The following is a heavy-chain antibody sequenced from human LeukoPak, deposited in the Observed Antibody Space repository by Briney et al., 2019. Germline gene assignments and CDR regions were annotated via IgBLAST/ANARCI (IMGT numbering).Heavy chain of an antibody. D-gene: IGHD2-15*01. J-gene: IGHJ4*02. CDR3: ARSVRSCGGSCWHTYFDY. CDR2: TYTGGNS. CDR1: GFTVSSIH. Sequence: GGSLRLSCAASGFTVSSIHMVWVRQAPGKGLEWVSVTYTGGNSYYADSVKGRFIISRDISKNTLYLQMNSLRAEDSALYYCARSVRSCGGSCWHTYFDYWGQGTLVTVSS. V-gene: IGHV3-53*01.